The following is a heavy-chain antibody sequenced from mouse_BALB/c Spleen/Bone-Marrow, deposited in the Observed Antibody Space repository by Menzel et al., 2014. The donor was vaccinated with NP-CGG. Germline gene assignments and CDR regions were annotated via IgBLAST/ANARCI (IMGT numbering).Heavy chain of an antibody. Sequence: EVMLVESGGGLVQPGGSLKLSCAASGFDLSRYWMSWVRQAPGKGLEWIGEINPDSSTINYTPSLKDKFIISRDNAXXTRYLQMSKVRAEDTALYCCARLGYYGWFAFWGQGTLVTVSA. CDR1: GFDLSRYW. V-gene: IGHV4-1*02. J-gene: IGHJ3*01. CDR2: INPDSSTI. CDR3: ARLGYYGWFAF. D-gene: IGHD2-3*01.